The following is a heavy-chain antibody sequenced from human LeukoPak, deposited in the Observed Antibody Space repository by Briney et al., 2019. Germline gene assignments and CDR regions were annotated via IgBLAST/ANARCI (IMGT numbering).Heavy chain of an antibody. D-gene: IGHD6-19*01. CDR2: INPNSGGT. V-gene: IGHV1-2*02. CDR3: ARDQGSGWANDY. Sequence: ASVKVSCKASGYTFTGYYMHWVRQAPGQGLEWMGWINPNSGGTNYAQKFQGRATMTRDTSISTAYMELSRLRSDDTAVYYCARDQGSGWANDYWGQGTLVTVSS. CDR1: GYTFTGYY. J-gene: IGHJ4*02.